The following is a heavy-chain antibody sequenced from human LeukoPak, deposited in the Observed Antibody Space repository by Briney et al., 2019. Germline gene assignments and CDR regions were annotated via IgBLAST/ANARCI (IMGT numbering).Heavy chain of an antibody. V-gene: IGHV3-23*01. Sequence: GGSLRLSCAASGFTFSSYAMSWVRQAPGKGLEWVSAISGSGGSTYYADSVKGRFTISRDNSKTTLYLQMNSLRAEDTAVYYCAKGSWGAYYFDYWGQGTLVNVSS. CDR3: AKGSWGAYYFDY. J-gene: IGHJ4*02. CDR1: GFTFSSYA. CDR2: ISGSGGST. D-gene: IGHD1-26*01.